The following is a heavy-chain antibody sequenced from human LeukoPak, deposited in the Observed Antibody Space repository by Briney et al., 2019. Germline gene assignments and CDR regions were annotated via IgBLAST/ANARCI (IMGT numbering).Heavy chain of an antibody. V-gene: IGHV4-30-2*01. CDR1: GGSISSGGYS. D-gene: IGHD3-10*01. CDR2: IYHSGST. J-gene: IGHJ4*02. Sequence: PSETLSLTCAVSGGSISSGGYSWSWIRQPPGKGLEWIGYIYHSGSTYYNPSLKSRVTISVDRSKNQFSLKLSSVTAADTAVYYCARAQWFGEVYYWGQGTLVTVSS. CDR3: ARAQWFGEVYY.